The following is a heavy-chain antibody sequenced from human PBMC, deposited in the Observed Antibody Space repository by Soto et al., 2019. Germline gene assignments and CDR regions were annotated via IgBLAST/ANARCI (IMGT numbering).Heavy chain of an antibody. CDR1: GWSFSGYY. Sequence: XETLSLTCAVYGWSFSGYYWSWIRQPPGKGLEWIGEINHSGSTNYNPSLKSRVTISVDTSKNQFSLKLSSVTAADTAVYYCARGRKWLNYYYYGMDVWGQGTTVTVSS. V-gene: IGHV4-34*01. CDR2: INHSGST. CDR3: ARGRKWLNYYYYGMDV. D-gene: IGHD6-19*01. J-gene: IGHJ6*02.